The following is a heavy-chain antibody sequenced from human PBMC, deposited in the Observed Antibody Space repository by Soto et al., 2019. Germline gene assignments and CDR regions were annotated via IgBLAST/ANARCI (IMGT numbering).Heavy chain of an antibody. V-gene: IGHV1-2*04. CDR3: ARDLGGSHFDY. Sequence: ASVKVSCKASGYTFTGYYMHWLRQAPGQGLEWMGWINPNSGGTNYAQKFQGWVTMTRDTSISTAYMELSRLRSDDTAVYYCARDLGGSHFDYWGQGTLVTVSS. J-gene: IGHJ4*02. CDR2: INPNSGGT. D-gene: IGHD2-15*01. CDR1: GYTFTGYY.